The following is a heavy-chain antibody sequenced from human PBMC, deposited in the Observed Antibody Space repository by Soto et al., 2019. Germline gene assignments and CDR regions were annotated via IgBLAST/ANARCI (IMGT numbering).Heavy chain of an antibody. V-gene: IGHV1-3*01. Sequence: ASVKVSCKASGYTFTSYAMHWVRQAPGQRLEWMGWINAGNGNTKYSQKFQGRVTITRDTSASTAYMELSSLRSEDTAVYYCARDYYDSSGYYLSNWFDPWGQGTLVTVSS. J-gene: IGHJ5*02. CDR1: GYTFTSYA. CDR3: ARDYYDSSGYYLSNWFDP. D-gene: IGHD3-22*01. CDR2: INAGNGNT.